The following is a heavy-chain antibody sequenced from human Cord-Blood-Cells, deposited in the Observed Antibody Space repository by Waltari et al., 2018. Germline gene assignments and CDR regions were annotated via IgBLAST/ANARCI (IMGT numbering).Heavy chain of an antibody. Sequence: VQLVAYGGGLVQPGGSLRLYCAASGFHFSTYWMHWVRQPPGKGLVWVSRINSDRSSTSYADSVKGRFTISRDNAKNTLYLQMNSLRAEDTAVYYCARGRVYSSSWFDPWGQGTLVTVSS. CDR1: GFHFSTYW. CDR2: INSDRSST. J-gene: IGHJ5*02. V-gene: IGHV3-74*01. CDR3: ARGRVYSSSWFDP. D-gene: IGHD6-6*01.